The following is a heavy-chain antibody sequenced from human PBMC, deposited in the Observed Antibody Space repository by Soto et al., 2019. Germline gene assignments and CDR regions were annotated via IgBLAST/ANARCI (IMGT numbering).Heavy chain of an antibody. CDR2: IYYSGST. CDR3: ARGHPSESSGYYFGMDV. Sequence: SETLSLTCTVSGGSISSGGYYWSWIRQHPGKGLEWIGYIYYSGSTYYNPSLKSRVTISVDTSKNQFSLKLSSVTAADTAVYYCARGHPSESSGYYFGMDVWGQGTTVTVSS. J-gene: IGHJ6*02. D-gene: IGHD3-22*01. CDR1: GGSISSGGYY. V-gene: IGHV4-31*03.